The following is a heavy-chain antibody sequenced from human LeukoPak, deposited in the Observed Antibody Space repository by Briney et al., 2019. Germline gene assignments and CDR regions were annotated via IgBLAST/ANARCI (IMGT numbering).Heavy chain of an antibody. V-gene: IGHV4-34*01. CDR3: ATRRARSEGYYSHFDY. CDR1: GGSFSGYY. Sequence: SETLSLTCAVYGGSFSGYYWSWIRQPPGKGLEWIGEINHSGSTNYNPSLKSRVTISVDTSKNQFSLKLSSVTAADTAVYYCATRRARSEGYYSHFDYWAREPWSPSPQ. J-gene: IGHJ4*02. D-gene: IGHD3-22*01. CDR2: INHSGST.